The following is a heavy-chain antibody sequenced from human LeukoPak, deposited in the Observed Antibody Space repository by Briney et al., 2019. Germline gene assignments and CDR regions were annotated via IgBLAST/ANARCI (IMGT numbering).Heavy chain of an antibody. CDR3: ARDRGTGIDY. D-gene: IGHD1-1*01. Sequence: PGGSLRLSCAASGFTFSSYSMNWVRQAPGKGLEWVSSISSSSSYIYYADSVKGRFTISRDNSKNTLYLQMNSLRAEDTAVYYCARDRGTGIDYWGQGTLVTVSS. CDR1: GFTFSSYS. CDR2: ISSSSSYI. V-gene: IGHV3-21*01. J-gene: IGHJ4*02.